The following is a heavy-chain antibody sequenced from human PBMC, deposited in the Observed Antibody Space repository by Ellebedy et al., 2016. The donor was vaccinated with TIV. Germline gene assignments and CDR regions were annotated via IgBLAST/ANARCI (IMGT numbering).Heavy chain of an antibody. J-gene: IGHJ4*02. D-gene: IGHD6-6*01. Sequence: GESLKISCAASGFTLTNYGLSWVRQAPGKGLEWVSAIGDSGTTYYADSVKGRFTISRDTSKNTLYLQMTSLRGEDTAVYYCAKARGSSSFFDYWGQGTLVAVSS. CDR1: GFTLTNYG. V-gene: IGHV3-23*01. CDR2: IGDSGTT. CDR3: AKARGSSSFFDY.